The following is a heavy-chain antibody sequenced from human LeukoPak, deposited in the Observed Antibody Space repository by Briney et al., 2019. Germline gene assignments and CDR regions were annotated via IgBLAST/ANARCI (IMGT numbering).Heavy chain of an antibody. V-gene: IGHV3-66*01. Sequence: GGSLRLSCAASGFTVSSNYMSWVRQAPGKGLEWVSVIYSGGSTYYADSVKGRFTISRDNSKNTLYLQMNSLRAEDTAVYYCARDQYYDSSAQIDWGQGTLVTVSS. D-gene: IGHD3-22*01. CDR1: GFTVSSNY. CDR2: IYSGGST. J-gene: IGHJ1*01. CDR3: ARDQYYDSSAQID.